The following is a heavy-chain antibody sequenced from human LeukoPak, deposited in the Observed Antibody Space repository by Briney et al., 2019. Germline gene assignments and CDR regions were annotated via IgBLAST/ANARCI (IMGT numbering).Heavy chain of an antibody. CDR1: GFTVSGNY. CDR2: IYTDGNT. CDR3: ASAKVGATLAFDI. D-gene: IGHD1-26*01. V-gene: IGHV3-66*01. Sequence: GGSLRLSCAVFGFTVSGNYMSWVRQAPRKGLEWVSAIYTDGNTHYAGSVKGRFTISRDNSNNTLYLQMNSLRAEDTAVYYCASAKVGATLAFDIWGQGTMVTVSS. J-gene: IGHJ3*02.